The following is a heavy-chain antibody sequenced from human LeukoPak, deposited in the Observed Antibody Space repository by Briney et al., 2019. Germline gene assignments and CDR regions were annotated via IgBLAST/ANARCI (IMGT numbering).Heavy chain of an antibody. V-gene: IGHV4-61*01. D-gene: IGHD1-26*01. CDR3: VRDRDSGTYYYYYGMDV. CDR2: IYYSGST. Sequence: SETLSLTCTVSGGSVSSGSYYWSWIRQPPGKGLEWIGYIYYSGSTNYNPSLKSRVTISVDTSKNQFSLKLTSVAAADTAVYYCVRDRDSGTYYYYYGMDVWGQGTTVTVSS. CDR1: GGSVSSGSYY. J-gene: IGHJ6*02.